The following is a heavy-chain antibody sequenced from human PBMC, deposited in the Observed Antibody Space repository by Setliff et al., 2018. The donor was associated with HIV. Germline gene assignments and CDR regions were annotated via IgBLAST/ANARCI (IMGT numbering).Heavy chain of an antibody. J-gene: IGHJ4*02. CDR1: GYTFTSYY. CDR3: ARAAYGYDSSGYFFDY. V-gene: IGHV1-69*05. Sequence: SVKVSCQASGYTFTSYYMHWVRQAPGQGLEGMGGIIPMVVTANYAQKFQGSVTITTDESTSTVYMELSSLRSEDTAVYYCARAAYGYDSSGYFFDYWGQGTLVTVSS. CDR2: IIPMVVTA. D-gene: IGHD3-22*01.